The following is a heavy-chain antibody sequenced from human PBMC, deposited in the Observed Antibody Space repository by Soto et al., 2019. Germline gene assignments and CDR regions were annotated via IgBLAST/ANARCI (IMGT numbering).Heavy chain of an antibody. CDR3: ASDTLGGAYDSCH. CDR2: ISNEGTT. D-gene: IGHD3-3*01. V-gene: IGHV3-66*01. J-gene: IGHJ4*02. CDR1: GFAVESRF. Sequence: EVQLVESGGGLVQPGGSLRLSCAASGFAVESRFMTWVRQAPGKGLEWVSVISNEGTTYYADSVKGRFTISRDSSKITVFLHINSLRADDTAVYHCASDTLGGAYDSCHGGQGALVTFSS.